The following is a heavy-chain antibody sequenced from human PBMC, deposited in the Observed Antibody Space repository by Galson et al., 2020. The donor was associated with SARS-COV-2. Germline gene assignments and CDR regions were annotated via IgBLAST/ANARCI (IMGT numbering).Heavy chain of an antibody. J-gene: IGHJ6*02. V-gene: IGHV3-30*04. CDR1: GFTFSSYA. Sequence: GGSLRLSCAASGFTFSSYAMHWVRQAPGKGLEWVAVISYDGNNKYYADSVKGRFTISRDNSKNTLYLQMNSLRAEDTAVYYCARAGSGSYYHGMDVWGQGTTVTFSS. CDR3: ARAGSGSYYHGMDV. D-gene: IGHD1-26*01. CDR2: ISYDGNNK.